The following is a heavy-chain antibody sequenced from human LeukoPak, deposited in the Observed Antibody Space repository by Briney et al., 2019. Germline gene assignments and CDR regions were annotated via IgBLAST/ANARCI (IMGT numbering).Heavy chain of an antibody. CDR2: IYYSGST. V-gene: IGHV4-59*12. Sequence: SETLSLTCAVYGGSFSSYYWSWIRQPPGKGLEWIGYIYYSGSTNYNPSLKSRVTISVDTSKNQFSLRLTSVTAADTAVYYCAGAVGRVVPAAMGRRNYYYYMDVWGKGTTVTVSS. J-gene: IGHJ6*03. CDR1: GGSFSSYY. CDR3: AGAVGRVVPAAMGRRNYYYYMDV. D-gene: IGHD2-2*01.